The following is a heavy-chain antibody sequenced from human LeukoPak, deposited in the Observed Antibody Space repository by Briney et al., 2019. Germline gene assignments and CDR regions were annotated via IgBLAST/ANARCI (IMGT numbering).Heavy chain of an antibody. CDR3: ARVVGYYDSSGYLTDWYFDL. Sequence: ASVTVSCTASGGTFSSYAISWVRQAPGQGLEWMGGIIPIFGTANYAQKFQGRVTITADESTSTAYMELSSLRSEDTAVYYCARVVGYYDSSGYLTDWYFDLWSRGTLVTVSS. J-gene: IGHJ2*01. D-gene: IGHD3-22*01. CDR1: GGTFSSYA. CDR2: IIPIFGTA. V-gene: IGHV1-69*13.